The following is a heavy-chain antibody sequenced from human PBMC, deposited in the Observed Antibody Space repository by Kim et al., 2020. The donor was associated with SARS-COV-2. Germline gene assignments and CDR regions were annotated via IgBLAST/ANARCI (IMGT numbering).Heavy chain of an antibody. CDR2: ISSSSSTI. V-gene: IGHV3-48*02. Sequence: GGSLRLSCAASGFTFSSYSMNWVRQAPGKGLEWVSYISSSSSTIYYADSVKGRFTISRDNAKNSLYLQMNSLRDEDTAVYYCARERVGYYDSSGSHDAFDIWGQGTMVTVSS. CDR1: GFTFSSYS. D-gene: IGHD3-22*01. CDR3: ARERVGYYDSSGSHDAFDI. J-gene: IGHJ3*02.